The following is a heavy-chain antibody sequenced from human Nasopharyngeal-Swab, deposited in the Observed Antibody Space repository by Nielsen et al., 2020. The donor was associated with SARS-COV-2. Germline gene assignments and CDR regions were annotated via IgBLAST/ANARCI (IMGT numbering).Heavy chain of an antibody. J-gene: IGHJ4*02. V-gene: IGHV3-48*02. CDR3: ARDAPAHYGAFY. CDR2: IPSSSGNTL. CDR1: GFTFSSYS. Sequence: GGSLRLSCEASGFTFSSYSMNWVRQAPGKGLEWVSYIPSSSGNTLYYADSVRGRFIISRDNAKNSLYLQMNSLRDEDTAVYYCARDAPAHYGAFYWGRGTLVTVSS. D-gene: IGHD4-17*01.